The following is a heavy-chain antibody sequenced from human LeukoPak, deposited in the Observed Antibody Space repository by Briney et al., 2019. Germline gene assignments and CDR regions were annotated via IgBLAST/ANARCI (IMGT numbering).Heavy chain of an antibody. Sequence: GGSLRLSCAASGFTFSSYSMNWVRQAPGKGLEWVSTISSSSSYIYYADSVKGRFTISRDNAKNSLYLQMNSLRAEDTAVYYCARASSSGYYYFFDYWGQGTLVTVSS. CDR2: ISSSSSYI. D-gene: IGHD3-22*01. CDR1: GFTFSSYS. V-gene: IGHV3-21*01. J-gene: IGHJ4*02. CDR3: ARASSSGYYYFFDY.